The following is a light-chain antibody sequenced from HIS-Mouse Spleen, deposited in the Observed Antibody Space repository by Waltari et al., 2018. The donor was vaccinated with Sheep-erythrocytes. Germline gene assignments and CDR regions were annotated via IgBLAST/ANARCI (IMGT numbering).Light chain of an antibody. CDR1: SSDVGGYNY. CDR3: CSYAGSYNHV. J-gene: IGLJ1*01. CDR2: DVS. V-gene: IGLV2-11*01. Sequence: QSALTQPRSVSGSPGQSVTISCTGTSSDVGGYNYVSWYQQHPGKAPKLMIYDVSKRPSGVPVGFPGSKSGNPASLTISGLQAEDEADYYCCSYAGSYNHVFATGTKVTVL.